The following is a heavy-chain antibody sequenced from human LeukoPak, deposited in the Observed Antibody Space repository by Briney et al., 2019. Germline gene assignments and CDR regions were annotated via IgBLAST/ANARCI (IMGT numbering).Heavy chain of an antibody. Sequence: GGSLRLSCAASGFTVSSNYMSWVRQAPGKGLEWVSGITATGSRTYYADSVKGRFTISRDNAKNSLYLQMNSLRAEDTAVYYCARDGNWYEAAGMRGYEDYFDYWGQGTLVTVSS. J-gene: IGHJ4*02. V-gene: IGHV3-53*01. CDR1: GFTVSSNY. D-gene: IGHD6-13*01. CDR3: ARDGNWYEAAGMRGYEDYFDY. CDR2: ITATGSRT.